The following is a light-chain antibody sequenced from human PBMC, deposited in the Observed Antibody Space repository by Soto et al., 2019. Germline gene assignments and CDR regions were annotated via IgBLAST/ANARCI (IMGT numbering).Light chain of an antibody. J-gene: IGLJ1*01. V-gene: IGLV2-8*01. Sequence: QSALTQPPSASGSPGQSVTISCTGTSSDVGGYNFVSWYQQLPGKAPKVIIYEVTKRPSGVPDRFSGSKSGNTASLTVSGLQAEDEADYYCNSFAGSNNCYVFGTGTKLTVL. CDR1: SSDVGGYNF. CDR2: EVT. CDR3: NSFAGSNNCYV.